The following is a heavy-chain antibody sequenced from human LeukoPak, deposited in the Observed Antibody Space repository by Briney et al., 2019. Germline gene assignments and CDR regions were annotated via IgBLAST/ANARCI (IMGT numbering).Heavy chain of an antibody. J-gene: IGHJ4*02. Sequence: GGSLRLSCAASGFTFSSYAMSWVRQAPGKGLEWVSSISATGRSTYYADSVTGRFTISRDSSNNRLSLQMNSLSAEDTAVYFCARRDSSGWYSLDYWGQGTLVTVSS. V-gene: IGHV3-23*01. CDR1: GFTFSSYA. D-gene: IGHD6-19*01. CDR3: ARRDSSGWYSLDY. CDR2: ISATGRST.